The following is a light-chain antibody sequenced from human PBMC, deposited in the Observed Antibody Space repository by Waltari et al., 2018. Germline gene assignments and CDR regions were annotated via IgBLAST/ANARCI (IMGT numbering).Light chain of an antibody. CDR1: QTITGSW. V-gene: IGKV3-20*01. CDR2: GAS. J-gene: IGKJ4*01. Sequence: LLTQSPGTLSLSPGERATLSCRASQTITGSWLTWFQQKPGQPPRLLIYGASTRVTGIPDRFSGSGSGTYFTLTIIRLEPEDFAVYYCQQYDASSVTFGGGTKVEIK. CDR3: QQYDASSVT.